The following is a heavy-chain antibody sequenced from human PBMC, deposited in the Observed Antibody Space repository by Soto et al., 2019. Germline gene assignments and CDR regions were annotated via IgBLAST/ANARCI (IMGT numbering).Heavy chain of an antibody. V-gene: IGHV3-23*01. CDR3: AKSLGDHCDEYYCHF. CDR1: GFIFSDYS. CDR2: ISGVGGST. Sequence: EVQLLESGGDLVQPGGSLRLSCAVTGFIFSDYSMSWVRQAPGKGLEWVSGISGVGGSTYYADSVKGRFTISRDNSKNTLYLQMNSLRAEDTCLYYWAKSLGDHCDEYYCHFLGQGTLVTVSS. J-gene: IGHJ4*02. D-gene: IGHD1-26*01.